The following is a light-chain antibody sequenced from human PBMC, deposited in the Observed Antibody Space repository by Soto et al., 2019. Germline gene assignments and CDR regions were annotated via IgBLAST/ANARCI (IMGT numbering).Light chain of an antibody. CDR3: QQYSKWPPIT. CDR2: GAS. Sequence: IVLPPSPGTLSFSPGERATLSWWASQSVSSSYLAWYQQKPGQAPRLLIYGASTRATGIPARFSGSGSGTEFTLTISSLQSEDFAVYYCQQYSKWPPITFGQGTRLEI. J-gene: IGKJ5*01. CDR1: QSVSSSY. V-gene: IGKV3-15*01.